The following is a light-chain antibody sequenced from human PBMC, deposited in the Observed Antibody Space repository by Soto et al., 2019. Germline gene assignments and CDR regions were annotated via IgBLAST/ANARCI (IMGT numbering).Light chain of an antibody. CDR3: QQYNNWPPYT. Sequence: EIVMTQSPATLSVSPGERATLSCRASQSVSSNLAWYQQKPGQAPRLLIYGASTRATGTPARFSGSGSGTELTLTISSLQSEDFALYYCQQYNNWPPYTFGQGTKLEIK. V-gene: IGKV3-15*01. CDR2: GAS. CDR1: QSVSSN. J-gene: IGKJ2*01.